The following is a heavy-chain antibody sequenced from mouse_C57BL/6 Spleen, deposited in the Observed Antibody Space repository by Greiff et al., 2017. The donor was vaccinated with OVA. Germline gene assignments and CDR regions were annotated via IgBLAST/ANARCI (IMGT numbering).Heavy chain of an antibody. V-gene: IGHV1-80*01. J-gene: IGHJ2*01. Sequence: VQLQQSGAELVKPGASVKISCKASGYAFSSYWMNWVKQRPGKGLEWIGQIYPGDGDTNYNGKFKGKATLTADKSSSTAYMQLSSLTSEDSAVYFCARDSITTVALDYWGQGTTLTVSS. CDR3: ARDSITTVALDY. CDR2: IYPGDGDT. CDR1: GYAFSSYW. D-gene: IGHD1-1*01.